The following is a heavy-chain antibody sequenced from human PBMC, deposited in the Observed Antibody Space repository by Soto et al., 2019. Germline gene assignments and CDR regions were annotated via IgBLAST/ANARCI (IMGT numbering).Heavy chain of an antibody. CDR3: ARPFTAHVTDAFDI. V-gene: IGHV3-64*01. J-gene: IGHJ3*02. CDR2: ISSNGGST. D-gene: IGHD3-16*01. Sequence: GGSLRLSCAAAGFTFSSFAMHWVRQAPGKGLEYVSLISSNGGSTNYAKAVRGRFTISRDNSKNTLYLQMDSLRVEDMAVYYCARPFTAHVTDAFDIWGQGTMVTVS. CDR1: GFTFSSFA.